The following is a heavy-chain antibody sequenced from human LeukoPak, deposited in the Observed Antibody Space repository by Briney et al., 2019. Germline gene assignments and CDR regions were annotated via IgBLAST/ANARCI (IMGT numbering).Heavy chain of an antibody. V-gene: IGHV4-34*01. D-gene: IGHD3-22*01. CDR1: GGSLSGYY. Sequence: PSETLSLTCAVYGGSLSGYYWSWIRQPPGKGLEWIGEINHSGSTNYNPSLKSRVTISVDTSKNQFSLKLSSVTAADTAVYYCARVGLGSSGYHDYWGQGTLVTVSS. CDR3: ARVGLGSSGYHDY. J-gene: IGHJ4*02. CDR2: INHSGST.